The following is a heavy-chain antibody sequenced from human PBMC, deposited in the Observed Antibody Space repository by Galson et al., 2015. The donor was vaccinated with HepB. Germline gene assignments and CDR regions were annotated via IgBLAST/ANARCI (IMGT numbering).Heavy chain of an antibody. CDR2: IKTDGSER. D-gene: IGHD3-22*01. J-gene: IGHJ4*02. V-gene: IGHV3-7*03. Sequence: SLRLSCAASAFTFRTYWMAWVCQAPGQGLEWVASIKTDGSERNYVDSVRGRFTISRDNARSLLYLYMNSVRVDDTAVYYCVRVNSYDGSAYRVFDFWGQGAPVTVSS. CDR3: VRVNSYDGSAYRVFDF. CDR1: AFTFRTYW.